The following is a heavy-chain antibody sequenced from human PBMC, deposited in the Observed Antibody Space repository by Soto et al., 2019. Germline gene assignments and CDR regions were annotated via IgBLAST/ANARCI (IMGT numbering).Heavy chain of an antibody. CDR1: GGTFSSYA. CDR2: IIPIFGTA. Sequence: ASVKVSCKASGGTFSSYAISWVRQAPGQGLEWMGGIIPIFGTANYAQKFQGRVTITADESTSTAYMELSSLRSEDTAVYYCATSFRGYSYGPYDWFDPWGQGTLVTVSS. V-gene: IGHV1-69*13. D-gene: IGHD5-18*01. J-gene: IGHJ5*02. CDR3: ATSFRGYSYGPYDWFDP.